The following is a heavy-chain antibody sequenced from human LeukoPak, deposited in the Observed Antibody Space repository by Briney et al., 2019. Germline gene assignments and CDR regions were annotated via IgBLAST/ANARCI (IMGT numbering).Heavy chain of an antibody. Sequence: SETLSLTCAVYGGSFSGYYWSWIRQPPGKGLDWIGEINHSGSTNDNPFLKSRVTIKVDQSKNQFSLRLSSVTAADTAVYYCARHRSRSLYSYGYYFDYWGQGTLVTVSS. V-gene: IGHV4-34*01. J-gene: IGHJ4*02. D-gene: IGHD5-18*01. CDR3: ARHRSRSLYSYGYYFDY. CDR2: INHSGST. CDR1: GGSFSGYY.